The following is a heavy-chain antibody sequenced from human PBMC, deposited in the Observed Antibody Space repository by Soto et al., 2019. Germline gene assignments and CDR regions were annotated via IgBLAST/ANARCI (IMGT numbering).Heavy chain of an antibody. J-gene: IGHJ4*02. CDR2: INHSGTT. V-gene: IGHV4-34*01. CDR3: ARNRGYSQGD. Sequence: SETLSLTCAVYGGSFSGYYWSWIRQPPGKGLEWIGEINHSGTTYYNPSLNSRATISLDKSKNQFSLNLNSVTAADTAVYYCARNRGYSQGDWGPGTLVTVSS. CDR1: GGSFSGYY. D-gene: IGHD5-18*01.